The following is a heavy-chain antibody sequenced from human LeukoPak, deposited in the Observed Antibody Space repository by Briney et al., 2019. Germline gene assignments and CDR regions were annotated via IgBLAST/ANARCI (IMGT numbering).Heavy chain of an antibody. Sequence: GGSLKLSCAASGFTFSGSAMHWVRQASGKGLEWVGRIRSKANSYATAYAASVKGRFTISRDDSKNTAYLQMNSLKTEDTAVYYCTRLEVTQNAFDIWGQGTMVTVSS. CDR3: TRLEVTQNAFDI. J-gene: IGHJ3*02. CDR1: GFTFSGSA. CDR2: IRSKANSYAT. V-gene: IGHV3-73*01. D-gene: IGHD5-18*01.